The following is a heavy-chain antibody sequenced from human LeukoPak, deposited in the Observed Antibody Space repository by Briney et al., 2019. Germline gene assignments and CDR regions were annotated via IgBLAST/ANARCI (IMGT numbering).Heavy chain of an antibody. Sequence: KASETLSLTCTVSGGSISSGGYSWSWIRQHPGKGLEWIGYIYYSGSTYYNPSLKSRVTISVDTSKNQFSLKLSSVTAADTAVYYCARDWGGYYYDSSAPLWGQGTLVTVSS. J-gene: IGHJ4*02. V-gene: IGHV4-31*03. D-gene: IGHD3-22*01. CDR2: IYYSGST. CDR3: ARDWGGYYYDSSAPL. CDR1: GGSISSGGYS.